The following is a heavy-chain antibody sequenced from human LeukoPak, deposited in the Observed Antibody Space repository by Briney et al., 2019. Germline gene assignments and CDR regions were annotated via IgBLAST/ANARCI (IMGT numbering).Heavy chain of an antibody. D-gene: IGHD7-27*01. CDR3: ARTVGTGWNY. J-gene: IGHJ4*02. CDR2: IKQDGSEK. V-gene: IGHV3-7*01. Sequence: GGSLRLSCTVSGFTFSMYWMSWVRQAPGKGLEWVANIKQDGSEKYYADSVKGRFTISRDNAKNSLYLQTNSLRAEDTAVYYCARTVGTGWNYWGQGTLVTVSS. CDR1: GFTFSMYW.